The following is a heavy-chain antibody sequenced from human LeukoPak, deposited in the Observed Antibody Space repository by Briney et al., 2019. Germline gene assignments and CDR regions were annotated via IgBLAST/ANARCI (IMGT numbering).Heavy chain of an antibody. CDR2: IIPIFGTA. Sequence: GASVKVSCKASGGTFSSYAISWVRQAPGQGLEWMGGIIPIFGTANYAQKFQGRVTITADESTSTAYMELSSLRSEDTAVYYCASSRHVWGSYRDPLGYWGQGTLVTVSS. CDR3: ASSRHVWGSYRDPLGY. D-gene: IGHD3-16*02. CDR1: GGTFSSYA. V-gene: IGHV1-69*13. J-gene: IGHJ4*02.